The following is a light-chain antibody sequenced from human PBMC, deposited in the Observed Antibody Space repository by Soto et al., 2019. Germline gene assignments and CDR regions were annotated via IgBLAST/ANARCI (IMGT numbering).Light chain of an antibody. CDR2: EVT. J-gene: IGLJ3*02. CDR3: SSFTTSDTWV. Sequence: QSALTQPASVSGSPGQSITISCTGTSSDVGFYNYVSWYQQHPGKAPKLIIYEVTHRPSGVSNRFSGSKSGNTASLTISGLQAEDEADYHCSSFTTSDTWVFGGGTKLNVL. V-gene: IGLV2-14*01. CDR1: SSDVGFYNY.